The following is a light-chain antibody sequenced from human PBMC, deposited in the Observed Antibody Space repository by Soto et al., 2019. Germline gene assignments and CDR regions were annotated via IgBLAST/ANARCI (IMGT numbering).Light chain of an antibody. Sequence: QAVVTQSPSASASLGASVKLTCTLSSRHSSYAIAWHQKQPGKGPRYLMDLNNDGSHTKGDGIPDRFSGSSSGAERYLIISSLQSEDEADYYCQTWGTGFQVFGGGTKLTVL. J-gene: IGLJ2*01. CDR2: LNNDGSH. CDR1: SRHSSYA. V-gene: IGLV4-69*01. CDR3: QTWGTGFQV.